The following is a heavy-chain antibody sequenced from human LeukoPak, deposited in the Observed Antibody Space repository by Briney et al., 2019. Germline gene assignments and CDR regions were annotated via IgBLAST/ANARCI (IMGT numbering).Heavy chain of an antibody. Sequence: SETLSLTCTVSGGSISSSSYYWGWIRQPPGKGLEWIGSIYYSGSTYYNPSLKSRVTISVDTSKNQFSLKRSSVTAADTAVYDCARHSGPYGSSWFDYWGQGTLVTVSS. CDR3: ARHSGPYGSSWFDY. CDR1: GGSISSSSYY. J-gene: IGHJ4*02. V-gene: IGHV4-39*01. CDR2: IYYSGST. D-gene: IGHD6-13*01.